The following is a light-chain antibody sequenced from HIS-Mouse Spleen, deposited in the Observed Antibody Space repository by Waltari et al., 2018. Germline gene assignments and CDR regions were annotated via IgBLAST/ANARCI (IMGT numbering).Light chain of an antibody. V-gene: IGKV1-8*01. Sequence: AIRMTQSPSSLSASTGDRVTITCRASQGISSYLAWYQQKPGKAPKLLSYAASNLQSAVPSRFSGIGSETDSTLTISCLQSEDFATYYCQQYYSYPRTFGQGTKVEIK. CDR3: QQYYSYPRT. J-gene: IGKJ1*01. CDR1: QGISSY. CDR2: AAS.